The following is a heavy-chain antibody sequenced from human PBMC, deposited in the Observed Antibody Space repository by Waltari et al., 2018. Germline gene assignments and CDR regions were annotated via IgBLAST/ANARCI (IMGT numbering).Heavy chain of an antibody. D-gene: IGHD7-27*01. V-gene: IGHV4-61*01. CDR1: GGSVSSGSYY. CDR3: ASELLGSPYY. CDR2: IYYSGST. J-gene: IGHJ4*02. Sequence: QVQLQESGPGLVKPSETLSLTCTVSGGSVSSGSYYWSWIRQPPGKGLEWIGYIYYSGSTNYNTSLKSRVTIAVDTSKNQFSLKLSSVTAADTAVYYCASELLGSPYYWGQGTLVTVSS.